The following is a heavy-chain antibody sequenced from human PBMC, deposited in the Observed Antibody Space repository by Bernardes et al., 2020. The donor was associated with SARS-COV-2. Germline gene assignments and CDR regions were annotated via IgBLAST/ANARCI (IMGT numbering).Heavy chain of an antibody. CDR1: GSTFSNHW. J-gene: IGHJ3*01. V-gene: IGHV3-74*03. CDR3: ARDPPSDSSVGFDV. CDR2: INSDGSET. D-gene: IGHD3-22*01. Sequence: GGSLRLSCTASGSTFSNHWMRWMHWVRQAPGKGLEWVSRINSDGSETQYADSVKGRFTISRDNAKNTLYLQMNSLRAEDTALYYCARDPPSDSSVGFDVWGQGTMVTVSS.